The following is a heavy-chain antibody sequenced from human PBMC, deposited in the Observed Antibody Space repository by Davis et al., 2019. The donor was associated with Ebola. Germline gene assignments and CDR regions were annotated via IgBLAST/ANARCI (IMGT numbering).Heavy chain of an antibody. CDR3: ARGRKVARMGSWFDS. V-gene: IGHV1-8*01. Sequence: ASVQVSCKASGYTFTNYDVHWVRQGTGQGLEWIGWMNPNSGNTGYGQKFQGRVTMTRNTSISTAYMALSSLTSEDTAVYYWARGRKVARMGSWFDSWGQGTLVTVSS. J-gene: IGHJ5*01. CDR1: GYTFTNYD. CDR2: MNPNSGNT. D-gene: IGHD5-12*01.